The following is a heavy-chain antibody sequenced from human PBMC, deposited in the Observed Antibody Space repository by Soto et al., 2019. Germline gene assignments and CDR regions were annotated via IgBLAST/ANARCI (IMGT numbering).Heavy chain of an antibody. V-gene: IGHV4-61*01. CDR3: AAALGPTTGIDY. Sequence: SETLSLTCSVSGGSVTSASYYWSWIRQSPGKGLECIGYVFQGANTNYNPSLKGRVTTSVDTSRNQFSLDLTSVTAADTAVYYCAAALGPTTGIDYWGQGTLVTVSS. D-gene: IGHD2-8*02. J-gene: IGHJ4*02. CDR2: VFQGANT. CDR1: GGSVTSASYY.